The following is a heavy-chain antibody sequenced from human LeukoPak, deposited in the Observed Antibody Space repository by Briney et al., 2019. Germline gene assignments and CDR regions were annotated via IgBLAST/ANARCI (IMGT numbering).Heavy chain of an antibody. CDR2: MNSDGSST. Sequence: PGGSLRLSCAASGFTFSSYWMHWVRQAPGKGLVWVSRMNSDGSSTTYADSVKGRFTISRDNAKNTLYLQMNSLRAEDTAVYFCAREAAATGAWYFDFWGRGTLVSVSS. V-gene: IGHV3-74*01. CDR3: AREAAATGAWYFDF. CDR1: GFTFSSYW. J-gene: IGHJ2*01. D-gene: IGHD6-13*01.